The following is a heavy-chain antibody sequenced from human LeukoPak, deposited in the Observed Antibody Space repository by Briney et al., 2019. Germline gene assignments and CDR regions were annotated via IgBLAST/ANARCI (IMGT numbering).Heavy chain of an antibody. CDR3: AREGVGDFFDY. V-gene: IGHV3-7*01. J-gene: IGHJ4*02. CDR1: GFTFSSYW. CDR2: IKQDGSEK. D-gene: IGHD3-10*01. Sequence: GGSLRLSCAASGFTFSSYWMSWVRQAPGKGLEWVANIKQDGSEKYYVDSVKGRFTVSRDNAKNSLYLQMNSLRAEDTAVYYCAREGVGDFFDYWGQGTLVTVSS.